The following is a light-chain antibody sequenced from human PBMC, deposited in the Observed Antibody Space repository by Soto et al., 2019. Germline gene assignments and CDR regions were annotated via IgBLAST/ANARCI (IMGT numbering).Light chain of an antibody. J-gene: IGKJ4*01. CDR3: QQRSDWPST. Sequence: DIVLTQSPATLSLSPGNRATLSCRASESVSSYLAWSQQKPGQAPRLLIYDASSRAAGIPARFSGSGSGTDFTLTITSLEPEDFAVYYCQQRSDWPSTFGGGTKVEIK. CDR1: ESVSSY. CDR2: DAS. V-gene: IGKV3-11*01.